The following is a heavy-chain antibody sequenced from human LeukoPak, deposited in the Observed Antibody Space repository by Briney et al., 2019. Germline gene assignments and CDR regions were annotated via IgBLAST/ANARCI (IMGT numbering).Heavy chain of an antibody. CDR2: FWYDGTTK. V-gene: IGHV3-33*01. CDR1: GFSFSSFG. Sequence: GGSLRLSCAASGFSFSSFGLHWVRQAPGKGLEWVAVFWYDGTTKHYAASVEGRFTISKDSSKKTLSLQMDNPSAEDTAVYFCARGIVGTRTNNHYYFDHWGQGTLVTVSS. D-gene: IGHD1-26*01. CDR3: ARGIVGTRTNNHYYFDH. J-gene: IGHJ4*02.